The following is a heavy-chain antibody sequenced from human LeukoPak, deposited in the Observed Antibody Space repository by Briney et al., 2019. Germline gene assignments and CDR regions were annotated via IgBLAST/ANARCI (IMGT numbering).Heavy chain of an antibody. D-gene: IGHD3-10*01. CDR3: AREPVRKRWFDS. CDR1: GFTFSSYS. CDR2: ISSSSSYI. V-gene: IGHV3-21*04. Sequence: GGSLRLSCAASGFTFSSYSMSWVRQAPGMGLEWVSSISSSSSYIYYADPVKGRLTISRDNAKNSLYLQMNSLRAEDTAVYYCAREPVRKRWFDSWGQGTLVTVSS. J-gene: IGHJ5*01.